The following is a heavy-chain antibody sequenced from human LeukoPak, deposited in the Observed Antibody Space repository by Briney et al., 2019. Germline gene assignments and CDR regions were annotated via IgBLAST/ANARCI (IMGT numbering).Heavy chain of an antibody. CDR3: ARDTKRSRARWENLGIDP. CDR2: IITYNGNT. J-gene: IGHJ5*02. CDR1: GYTFTSYA. V-gene: IGHV1-18*01. D-gene: IGHD3-16*01. Sequence: ASVKVSCKASGYTFTSYAMHWVRQAPGQRLEWMGYIITYNGNTNYAQKLQGRVTMTTDTSTSTAYMELRSLRSDDTAVYYCARDTKRSRARWENLGIDPWGQGTLVTVSS.